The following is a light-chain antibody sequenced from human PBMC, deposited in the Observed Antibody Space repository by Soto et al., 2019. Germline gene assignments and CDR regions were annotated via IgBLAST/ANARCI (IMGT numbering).Light chain of an antibody. CDR3: CSYAGSSTLAV. J-gene: IGLJ7*01. Sequence: QSALTQPASVSGSPGQSITISCTGTSSDVGSYNLVSWYQQHPTKAPKLMIYEVNKRPSGVSNRFSGSKSDNTAFLTISGLQAEDEADYYCCSYAGSSTLAVFGGGTQLTVL. CDR1: SSDVGSYNL. CDR2: EVN. V-gene: IGLV2-23*02.